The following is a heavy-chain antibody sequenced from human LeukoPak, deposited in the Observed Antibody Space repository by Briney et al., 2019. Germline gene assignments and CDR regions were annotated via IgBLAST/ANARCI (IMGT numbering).Heavy chain of an antibody. CDR1: GFTFSSYA. Sequence: GGSLRLSCAASGFTFSSYAMSWVRQAPGKGLEWVSAISGSGGSTYYADSVKGRFTISRDNSKNTLYLQMNSLRAEATAVYYCAKSGMVVAATFGIAYSFDYWGQGTLVTVSS. D-gene: IGHD2-15*01. J-gene: IGHJ4*02. CDR2: ISGSGGST. V-gene: IGHV3-23*01. CDR3: AKSGMVVAATFGIAYSFDY.